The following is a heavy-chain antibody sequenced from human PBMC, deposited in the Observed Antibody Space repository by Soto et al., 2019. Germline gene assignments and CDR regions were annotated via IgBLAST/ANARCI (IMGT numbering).Heavy chain of an antibody. D-gene: IGHD1-20*01. V-gene: IGHV3-23*01. Sequence: GGSLRLSCAASGFTFSSYAMSWVRQAPGKGLEWVSAISGSGGSTYYADSVKGRFTSSRDNSKNTLYLQKSSLRAEDTAVYYCAKELGVITGTTYDYWGQGTLVTVSS. CDR2: ISGSGGST. J-gene: IGHJ4*02. CDR3: AKELGVITGTTYDY. CDR1: GFTFSSYA.